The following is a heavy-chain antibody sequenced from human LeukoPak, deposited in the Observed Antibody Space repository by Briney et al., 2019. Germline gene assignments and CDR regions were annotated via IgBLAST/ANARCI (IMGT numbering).Heavy chain of an antibody. V-gene: IGHV3-23*01. J-gene: IGHJ5*02. D-gene: IGHD2-2*01. CDR3: ARLPAAIDGYFDP. Sequence: GGSLRLSCAASGFTFSSYAMSWVRQAPGKGLEWVSTLSASGATTYYADSVKGRFTISRDNSKNTLYLQMYSLRAEDTAVYYCARLPAAIDGYFDPWGQGTLVTVSS. CDR2: LSASGATT. CDR1: GFTFSSYA.